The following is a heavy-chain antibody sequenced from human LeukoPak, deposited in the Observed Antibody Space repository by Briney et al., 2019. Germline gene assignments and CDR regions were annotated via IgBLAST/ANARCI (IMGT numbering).Heavy chain of an antibody. D-gene: IGHD4-17*01. V-gene: IGHV3-53*01. Sequence: GGSLRLSCAVSGFSVNDSYMSWVRQAPGKGLQWVSVMFPDGRTYYADSVKGRFTISRDLARNTLLLQMHSLRADDTAVHYCARTNPVYGDYDYWGQGTLVTVSS. CDR3: ARTNPVYGDYDY. CDR1: GFSVNDSY. CDR2: MFPDGRT. J-gene: IGHJ4*02.